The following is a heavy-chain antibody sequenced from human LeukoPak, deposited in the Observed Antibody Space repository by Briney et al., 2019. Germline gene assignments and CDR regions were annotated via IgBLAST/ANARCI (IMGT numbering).Heavy chain of an antibody. J-gene: IGHJ2*01. CDR2: INLDGSQK. CDR3: ARDFSYCSGGSCFHPSYWYFDL. D-gene: IGHD2-15*01. Sequence: GGSLRLSCAASGFTFSNYWMAWVRQAPGKGPEWVANINLDGSQKYYVDSVKGRFTISRDNAKNSLYLQMNSLRAEDTAVYYCARDFSYCSGGSCFHPSYWYFDLWGRGTLVTVSS. CDR1: GFTFSNYW. V-gene: IGHV3-7*01.